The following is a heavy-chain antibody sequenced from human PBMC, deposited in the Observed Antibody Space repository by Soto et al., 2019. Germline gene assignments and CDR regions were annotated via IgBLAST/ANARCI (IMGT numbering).Heavy chain of an antibody. V-gene: IGHV4-59*08. Sequence: QVQLQESGPGLVKPSETLSLTCTVSGGSISSYYWRGIRQPPGKGLEWIGYIYYSGSTNYNPSLKSRVTISVDTSNNQFSLKLSSVTAADTAVYYCARRWGAAFDYWGQGTLVTVSS. CDR1: GGSISSYY. D-gene: IGHD1-26*01. CDR2: IYYSGST. CDR3: ARRWGAAFDY. J-gene: IGHJ4*02.